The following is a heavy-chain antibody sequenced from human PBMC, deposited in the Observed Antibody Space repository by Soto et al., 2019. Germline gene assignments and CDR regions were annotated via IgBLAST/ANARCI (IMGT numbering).Heavy chain of an antibody. Sequence: SETLSLTCTVSGGSVSSYYWSWIRQPPGKGLEWIGYIYYSGSTNYNPSLKSRVTISVDTSKNQFSLKLSSVTAADTAVYYCARVYYYGSGRRYYYGMDVWGQWTTVTVSS. J-gene: IGHJ6*02. CDR1: GGSVSSYY. V-gene: IGHV4-59*02. CDR2: IYYSGST. CDR3: ARVYYYGSGRRYYYGMDV. D-gene: IGHD3-10*01.